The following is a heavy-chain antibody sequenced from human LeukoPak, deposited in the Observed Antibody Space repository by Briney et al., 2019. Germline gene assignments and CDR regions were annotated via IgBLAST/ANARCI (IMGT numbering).Heavy chain of an antibody. CDR1: GVSFSGYY. D-gene: IGHD3-22*01. CDR2: INHSGST. Sequence: SETLSLTCAVYGVSFSGYYWSWIRQPPGKGLEWIGEINHSGSTNYNPSLKSRVTISVDTSKNQFSLKLSSVTAADTAVYYCASLYYYDSSGYYAFDYWGQGTLVTASS. CDR3: ASLYYYDSSGYYAFDY. J-gene: IGHJ4*02. V-gene: IGHV4-34*01.